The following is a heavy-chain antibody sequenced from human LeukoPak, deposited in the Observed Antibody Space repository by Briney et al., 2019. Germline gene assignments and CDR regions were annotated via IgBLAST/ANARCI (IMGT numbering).Heavy chain of an antibody. J-gene: IGHJ4*02. D-gene: IGHD2-2*01. CDR1: GFTFSSYG. CDR2: ISYDGSNK. CDR3: ARDSIVVVPAAIIDY. V-gene: IGHV3-30*03. Sequence: PGRSLRLSCAASGFTFSSYGMHWVRQAPGKGLEWVAVISYDGSNKYYADSVKGRFTISRDNSKNTLYLQMNSLRAEDTAVYYCARDSIVVVPAAIIDYWGQGTLVTVSS.